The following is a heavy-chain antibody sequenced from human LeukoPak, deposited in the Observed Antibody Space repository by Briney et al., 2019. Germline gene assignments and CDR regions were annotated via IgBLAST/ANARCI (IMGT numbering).Heavy chain of an antibody. CDR1: GGSISSSSYY. D-gene: IGHD3-10*01. V-gene: IGHV4-39*07. J-gene: IGHJ5*02. CDR2: IYYSGST. CDR3: ARGVSIRRGDAIYNWFDP. Sequence: KPSETLSLTCTVSGGSISSSSYYWGWIRQPPGKGLEWIGSIYYSGSTYYNPSLKSRVTISLDSSKNHFSLNLNSVTAADTAVYYCARGVSIRRGDAIYNWFDPWGQGTLVTVSS.